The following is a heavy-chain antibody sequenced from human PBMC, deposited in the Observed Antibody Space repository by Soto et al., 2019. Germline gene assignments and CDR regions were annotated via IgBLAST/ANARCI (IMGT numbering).Heavy chain of an antibody. Sequence: SETLSLTCAVYGGSFSGYYWSWIRQPPGKGLEWIGEINHSGSTNYNPSLKSRVTISVDTSKNQFSLKLSSVTAADTAVYYGARGELGDDAFDIWGQGTMVTVSS. CDR2: INHSGST. J-gene: IGHJ3*02. CDR1: GGSFSGYY. V-gene: IGHV4-34*01. D-gene: IGHD7-27*01. CDR3: ARGELGDDAFDI.